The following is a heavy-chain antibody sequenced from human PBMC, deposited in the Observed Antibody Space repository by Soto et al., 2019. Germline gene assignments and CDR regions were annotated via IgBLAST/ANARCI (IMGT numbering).Heavy chain of an antibody. D-gene: IGHD6-6*01. Sequence: GGLLRLSCAASGFNCHDYTMHWVSQDPGKGLEWVSLISWDGGSTYYADSVKGRFTISRDNSKNSLYLQMNSLRTEDTALYYCAKDIIAARPYYYYGLDVWGQGTTVTVSS. CDR1: GFNCHDYT. J-gene: IGHJ6*02. CDR2: ISWDGGST. CDR3: AKDIIAARPYYYYGLDV. V-gene: IGHV3-43*01.